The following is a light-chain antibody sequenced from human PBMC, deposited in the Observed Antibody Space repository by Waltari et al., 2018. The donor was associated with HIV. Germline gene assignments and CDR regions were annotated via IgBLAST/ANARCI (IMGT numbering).Light chain of an antibody. CDR3: QQYSHWPLMYN. J-gene: IGKJ2*01. V-gene: IGKV3-15*01. CDR1: QTISSN. Sequence: EIVMTQSPANLSVSPGERATLPCRASQTISSNLAWYQHKPGQSPRLLIYAASTRATGIPARFSASGSGTEFTLTISSLQSEDFAVYYCQQYSHWPLMYNFGQGTKLEIK. CDR2: AAS.